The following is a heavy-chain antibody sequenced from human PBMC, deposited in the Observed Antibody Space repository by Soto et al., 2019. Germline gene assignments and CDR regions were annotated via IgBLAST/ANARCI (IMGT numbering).Heavy chain of an antibody. J-gene: IGHJ4*02. CDR3: ARDPYCGGDCYYFDH. D-gene: IGHD2-21*01. CDR2: INPSGGGT. CDR1: GYTFTSYD. Sequence: ASVKVSCKASGYTFTSYDMHWVRQAPGQGPEWMGFINPSGGGTSYAQKFRGRVTLTRDTSTSTVYMEVSSLRSEDTAMYYCARDPYCGGDCYYFDHWGQGTLVTVSS. V-gene: IGHV1-46*03.